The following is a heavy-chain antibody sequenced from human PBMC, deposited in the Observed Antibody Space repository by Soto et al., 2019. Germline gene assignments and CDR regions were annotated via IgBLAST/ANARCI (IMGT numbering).Heavy chain of an antibody. Sequence: PSETLSLTCTVSGGSISSSSYYWGWIRQPPGKGLEWIGSIYYSGSTYYNPSLKSRVTISVDTSKNQFSLKLSSVTAADTAVYYCAIVVVPAAIGYYYYYGMDVCGQGPTVTVYS. D-gene: IGHD2-2*01. CDR2: IYYSGST. CDR3: AIVVVPAAIGYYYYYGMDV. CDR1: GGSISSSSYY. J-gene: IGHJ6*02. V-gene: IGHV4-39*01.